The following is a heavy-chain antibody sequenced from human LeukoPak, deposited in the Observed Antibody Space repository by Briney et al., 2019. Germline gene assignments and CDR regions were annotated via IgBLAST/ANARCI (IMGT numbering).Heavy chain of an antibody. V-gene: IGHV3-33*01. D-gene: IGHD2-2*01. CDR1: GFTFSSYG. Sequence: GGSLSLSCAASGFTFSSYGMHWVRQAPGKGLEWVAVIWYDGSNKYYADSVKGRFTISRDNSKNTLYLQMNSLRGEDTAVYYCARKEADRYCSSTSCYGSGRWFDPWGQGTPVTASS. J-gene: IGHJ5*02. CDR3: ARKEADRYCSSTSCYGSGRWFDP. CDR2: IWYDGSNK.